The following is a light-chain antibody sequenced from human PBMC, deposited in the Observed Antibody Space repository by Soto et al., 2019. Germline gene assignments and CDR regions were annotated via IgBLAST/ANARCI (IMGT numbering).Light chain of an antibody. Sequence: EIGLTQSPGTLSLSPGERATLSCRASHSVSSSYLAWSHQKPGQAPSLLIYGASSRATGIPDRFSGSGSGTDFTLTIIRLEPEDFAVYYCQQYGSSPPITFGQGTRLEIK. CDR2: GAS. J-gene: IGKJ5*01. CDR3: QQYGSSPPIT. V-gene: IGKV3-20*01. CDR1: HSVSSSY.